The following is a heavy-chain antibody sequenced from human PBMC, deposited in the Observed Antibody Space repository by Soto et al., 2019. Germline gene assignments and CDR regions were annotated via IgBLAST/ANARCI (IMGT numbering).Heavy chain of an antibody. J-gene: IGHJ4*02. V-gene: IGHV3-53*01. Sequence: SCMASGYTFTSYYMHWDRQAPGKGLEWVAESFSTGGTEYADPVKGRFTISRDNSRNMLLLQMNSLGVEDTALSDGARDREPDGISTFDAWGQRTLVTVSS. D-gene: IGHD3-3*01. CDR1: GYTFTSYY. CDR3: ARDREPDGISTFDA. CDR2: SFSTGGT.